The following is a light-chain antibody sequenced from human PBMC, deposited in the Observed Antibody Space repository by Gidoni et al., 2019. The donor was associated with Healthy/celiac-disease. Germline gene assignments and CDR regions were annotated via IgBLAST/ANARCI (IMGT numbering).Light chain of an antibody. V-gene: IGKV3-20*01. J-gene: IGKJ3*01. CDR2: GAS. Sequence: EIVLTQSPGTLSLSPGERATLSCRDSQSVSSSYLAWYQQKPGQAPRLLIYGASSRATGIPDRFSGSGSGTDFTLTISRLEPEDFAVYYCQQYGSSPNTFGPGTKVDIK. CDR1: QSVSSSY. CDR3: QQYGSSPNT.